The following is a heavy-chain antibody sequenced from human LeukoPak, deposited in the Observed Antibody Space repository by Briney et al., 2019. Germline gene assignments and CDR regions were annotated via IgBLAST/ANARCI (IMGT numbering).Heavy chain of an antibody. V-gene: IGHV3-21*01. CDR2: ISSSSSYI. CDR3: APEVGYCSSTSCSTDY. Sequence: GGSLRLSCAASGFTFSSYSMNWVRQAPGKGLEWVSSISSSSSYIYYADSVKDRFTISRDNAKNSLYLQMNSLRAEDTAVYYCAPEVGYCSSTSCSTDYWGQGTLVTVSS. CDR1: GFTFSSYS. D-gene: IGHD2-2*02. J-gene: IGHJ4*02.